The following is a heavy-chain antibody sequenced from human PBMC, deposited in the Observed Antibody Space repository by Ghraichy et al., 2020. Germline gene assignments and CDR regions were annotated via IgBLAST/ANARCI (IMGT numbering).Heavy chain of an antibody. CDR3: ATQMAPTDEYFQQ. J-gene: IGHJ1*01. D-gene: IGHD5-24*01. V-gene: IGHV3-30*04. Sequence: LSLTCAASGFTFSSYAMHWVRQAPGKGLEWLTVISYDGSSSYYADSVKGRFTISRDNSKKILYLQMNSLRAGDTAVYFCATQMAPTDEYFQQWGQGTLVTVSS. CDR2: ISYDGSSS. CDR1: GFTFSSYA.